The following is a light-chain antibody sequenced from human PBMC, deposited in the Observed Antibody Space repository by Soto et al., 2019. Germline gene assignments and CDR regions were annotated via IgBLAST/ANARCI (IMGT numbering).Light chain of an antibody. CDR1: SSNIGTNY. J-gene: IGLJ2*01. CDR2: DNN. V-gene: IGLV1-51*01. CDR3: GTWDSSLSTEE. Sequence: QSVLTQPPSVSAAPGQTVTISCSGTSSNIGTNYVSWNQQFPGTAPKLLIYDNNKRPSGIPDRFSGSKSDTSATLAITGLQTGDEADYYCGTWDSSLSTEEFGGGTKLTVL.